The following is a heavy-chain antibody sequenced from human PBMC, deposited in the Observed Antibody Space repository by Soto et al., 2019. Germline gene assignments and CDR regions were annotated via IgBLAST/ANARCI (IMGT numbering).Heavy chain of an antibody. D-gene: IGHD1-26*01. CDR1: GFTFSDYY. CDR2: ISSSSSYT. V-gene: IGHV3-11*06. Sequence: QVQLVESGGGLVKPGGSLRLSCAASGFTFSDYYMSWIRQAPGKGLEWVSYISSSSSYTNYADSVKGRFTISRDNAKNSLYLQMNSLGAEDTAVYYCARPSRGSYLGGMDVWGQGTTVTVSS. J-gene: IGHJ6*02. CDR3: ARPSRGSYLGGMDV.